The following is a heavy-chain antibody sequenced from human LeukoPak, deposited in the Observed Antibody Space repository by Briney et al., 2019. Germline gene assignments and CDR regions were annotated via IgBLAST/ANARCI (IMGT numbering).Heavy chain of an antibody. CDR3: ASAFCGGDCFLTDSEYFQH. V-gene: IGHV4-39*07. Sequence: SETLSLTCSVSGGSISSSSSYWGWIRQPPGKGLQWVGTIYYNGSPFYNPSLKNRVTISLDTSTNQFSLNLSSVTAADTAVYYCASAFCGGDCFLTDSEYFQHWGQGSLVTVSS. D-gene: IGHD2-21*02. CDR1: GGSISSSSSY. J-gene: IGHJ1*01. CDR2: IYYNGSP.